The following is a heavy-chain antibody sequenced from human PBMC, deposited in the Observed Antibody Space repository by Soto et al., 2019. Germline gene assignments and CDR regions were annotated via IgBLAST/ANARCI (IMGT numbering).Heavy chain of an antibody. Sequence: QVQLVQSGAEVKKPGASVKVSCKASGYTFTSYAMHWVRQAPGQRLEWMGWINAGNGNTKYSQKFQGRVTITRDTSASTAYMELSSLRSEDTAVYYCARWTAMVRTTPYYFCGMDVWGQGTTVTVSS. CDR1: GYTFTSYA. CDR3: ARWTAMVRTTPYYFCGMDV. V-gene: IGHV1-3*01. CDR2: INAGNGNT. J-gene: IGHJ6*02. D-gene: IGHD5-18*01.